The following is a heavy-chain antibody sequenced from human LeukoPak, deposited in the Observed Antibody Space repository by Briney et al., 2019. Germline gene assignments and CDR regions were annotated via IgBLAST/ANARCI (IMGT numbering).Heavy chain of an antibody. Sequence: SETLSLTCTVSGGSVSSGSYYWSWIRQPPGRGLEWIAYIHYSGGAAYNPSLKSRVTISRDMSTNQFSLKMTSVTAADTAVYFCARDMGAPDYGSYSVDYWGQGTLVTVSS. J-gene: IGHJ4*02. CDR2: IHYSGGA. V-gene: IGHV4-61*01. CDR1: GGSVSSGSYY. D-gene: IGHD4-23*01. CDR3: ARDMGAPDYGSYSVDY.